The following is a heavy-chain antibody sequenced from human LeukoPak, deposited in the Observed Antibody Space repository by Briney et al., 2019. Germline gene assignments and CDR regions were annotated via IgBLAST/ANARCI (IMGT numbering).Heavy chain of an antibody. Sequence: AGSLRLSCTASGFTFSGYGMHWVRQDPGKGLEWLAVISYDGSNKYYAHSVKGRFTISRDNSKSTLYLEMNSLRAEDTAVYYCAKEYDYGSGSNLGDYWGQGTLVTVSS. CDR2: ISYDGSNK. CDR1: GFTFSGYG. V-gene: IGHV3-30*18. J-gene: IGHJ4*02. CDR3: AKEYDYGSGSNLGDY. D-gene: IGHD3-10*01.